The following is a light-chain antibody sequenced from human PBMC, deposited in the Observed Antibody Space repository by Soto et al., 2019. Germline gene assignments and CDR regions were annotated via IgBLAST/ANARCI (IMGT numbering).Light chain of an antibody. CDR1: SSDVGDYNY. Sequence: QSALTQPASVSGSPGQSITISCTGTSSDVGDYNYVSWYQQHPGKAPKLMIYEVSNRPSGVSNRFSGSKSSNTASLTISGLQAEDEADYYCTSYTTSSTHWVFGGGTKLTVL. J-gene: IGLJ3*02. CDR2: EVS. V-gene: IGLV2-14*01. CDR3: TSYTTSSTHWV.